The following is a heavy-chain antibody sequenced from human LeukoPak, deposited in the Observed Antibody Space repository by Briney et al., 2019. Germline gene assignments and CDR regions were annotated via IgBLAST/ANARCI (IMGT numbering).Heavy chain of an antibody. CDR1: GFVFPTYA. V-gene: IGHV3-23*01. D-gene: IGHD2-8*01. Sequence: PGGSLRLSCAAPGFVFPTYAMGWVRQAPGKGLEWVSAISSSGDNTYYADSVKGQFTISRDNSKNTLDLQMNSLRAEDTAMYHCAKVKALDAVASYFDYWGQGTLVTVSS. CDR3: AKVKALDAVASYFDY. CDR2: ISSSGDNT. J-gene: IGHJ4*02.